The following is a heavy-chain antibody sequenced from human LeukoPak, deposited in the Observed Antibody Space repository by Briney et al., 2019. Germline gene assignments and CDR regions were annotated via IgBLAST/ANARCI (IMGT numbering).Heavy chain of an antibody. CDR1: GFTFITYA. D-gene: IGHD3-9*01. CDR3: AKAYGYFGWFAP. V-gene: IGHV3-23*01. CDR2: ISGSGDFT. Sequence: PGGSLRLSCAASGFTFITYAMSWVRQAPGKGLEWVSSISGSGDFTYYADSVEGRFTISRDNNKETLYLQLNSLSAEDTAIYYCAKAYGYFGWFAPWGQGTQVTVSS. J-gene: IGHJ5*02.